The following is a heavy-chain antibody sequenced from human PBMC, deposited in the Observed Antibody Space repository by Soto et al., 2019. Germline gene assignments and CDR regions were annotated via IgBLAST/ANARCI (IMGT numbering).Heavy chain of an antibody. CDR2: TYYRSKWYN. CDR3: ASGRWSTFDY. V-gene: IGHV6-1*01. J-gene: IGHJ4*02. D-gene: IGHD2-15*01. Sequence: SPTLSLTCAVSGDSVSSNNIAWNWLRQSPWRGLEWLGRTYYRSKWYNEYAVSVRSRITINLDTSKNQFSLQLNSVTPEDAAVYYCASGRWSTFDYWGQGAQVTVSS. CDR1: GDSVSSNNIA.